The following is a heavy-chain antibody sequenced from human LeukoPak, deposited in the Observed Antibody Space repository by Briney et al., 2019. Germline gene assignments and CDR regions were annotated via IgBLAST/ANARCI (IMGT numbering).Heavy chain of an antibody. CDR2: TWYDGSNK. CDR1: GFTFSSYA. J-gene: IGHJ4*02. CDR3: ARGSSGWYPGPFDY. D-gene: IGHD6-19*01. V-gene: IGHV3-33*08. Sequence: PGGSLRLSCAASGFTFSSYAMHWVRQAPGKGLEWVAVTWYDGSNKYYADSVKGRFTISRDNSKNTLYLQMNSLRAEDTAVYYCARGSSGWYPGPFDYWGQGTLVTVSS.